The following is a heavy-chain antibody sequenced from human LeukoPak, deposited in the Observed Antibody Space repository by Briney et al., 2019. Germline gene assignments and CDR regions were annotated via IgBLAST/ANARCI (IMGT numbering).Heavy chain of an antibody. J-gene: IGHJ3*02. Sequence: SSVKVSCKASGCTFNIYSINWVRQAPGQGFEWMGRIIAILSQANYAQKFQGRVSITADESTTTAYLELRSLRSEDTAVYYCATGGGYVDAFDIWGQGTMVTVSS. D-gene: IGHD5-12*01. CDR1: GCTFNIYS. V-gene: IGHV1-69*11. CDR3: ATGGGYVDAFDI. CDR2: IIAILSQA.